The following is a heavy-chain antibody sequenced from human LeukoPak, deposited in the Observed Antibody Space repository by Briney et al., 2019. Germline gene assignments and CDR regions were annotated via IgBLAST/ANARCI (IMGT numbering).Heavy chain of an antibody. CDR1: GGSFSTYY. CDR3: VRGGYYYGPSD. Sequence: SETLSLTCAVYGGSFSTYYWSWIRQPAGKGLEWIGRTYTSGSINYNPSLKSRVTMSVDTSKNQFSLKLRSVTAADTAVYYCVRGGYYYGPSDWGQGTLVTVSS. V-gene: IGHV4-59*10. J-gene: IGHJ4*02. D-gene: IGHD3-10*01. CDR2: TYTSGSI.